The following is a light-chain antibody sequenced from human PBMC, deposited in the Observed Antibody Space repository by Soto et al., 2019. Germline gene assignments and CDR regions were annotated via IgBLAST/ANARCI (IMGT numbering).Light chain of an antibody. CDR3: KNHWTT. Sequence: RDSQSGSSSYFPWNQQKPAQAPSHLAYGAESRATGMPNRCSGSRAGTDSTITIRRLEFEDSAGYHCKNHWTTFGQGTKVDIK. V-gene: IGKV3-20*01. CDR1: QSGSSSY. J-gene: IGKJ1*01. CDR2: GAE.